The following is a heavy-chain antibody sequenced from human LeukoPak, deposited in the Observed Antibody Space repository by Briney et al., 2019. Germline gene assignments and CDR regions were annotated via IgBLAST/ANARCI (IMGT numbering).Heavy chain of an antibody. Sequence: GGSLRLSCAASGFTFSSYAISWVRQAPGKGLEWVSEITGSGGSTYYADSVKGRFTISRDNSKNTLHLQMNSLRAEDTAVYYCAKDKSDYGGIRSYFDYWGQGTVVTVSS. D-gene: IGHD4-23*01. CDR3: AKDKSDYGGIRSYFDY. J-gene: IGHJ4*02. V-gene: IGHV3-23*01. CDR2: ITGSGGST. CDR1: GFTFSSYA.